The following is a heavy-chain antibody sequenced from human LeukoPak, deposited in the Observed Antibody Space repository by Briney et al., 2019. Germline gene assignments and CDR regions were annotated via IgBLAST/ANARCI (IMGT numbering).Heavy chain of an antibody. CDR3: ASICIGSSCRRRNQLYGVDV. V-gene: IGHV4-34*01. CDR1: GGSFSGYY. D-gene: IGHD6-13*01. J-gene: IGHJ6*02. Sequence: SETLSLTCAVYGGSFSGYYWSWIRQPPGKGLEWIGEINHSRSTNYNPSLKSRVTISVDTSKNQFSLKLSSVTAADTAVYYCASICIGSSCRRRNQLYGVDVWGQGTTVTVSS. CDR2: INHSRST.